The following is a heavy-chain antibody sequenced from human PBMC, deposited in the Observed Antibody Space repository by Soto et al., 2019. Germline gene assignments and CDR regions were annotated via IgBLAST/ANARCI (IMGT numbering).Heavy chain of an antibody. V-gene: IGHV5-51*01. CDR2: IYPGDSDT. CDR3: ARRQKTMVTTLGYFDY. D-gene: IGHD4-17*01. J-gene: IGHJ4*02. Sequence: GESLKISCKGSGYSFTSYWIGWVRQMPGKGLEWMGIIYPGDSDTRYSPSFQGQVTISADKSISTAYLQWSSLKASDTAMYYCARRQKTMVTTLGYFDYWGQGTLVTVSS. CDR1: GYSFTSYW.